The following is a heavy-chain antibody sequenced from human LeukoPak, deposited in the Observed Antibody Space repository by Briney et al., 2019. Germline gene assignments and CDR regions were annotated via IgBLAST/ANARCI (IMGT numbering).Heavy chain of an antibody. CDR2: IGRSSSNI. V-gene: IGHV3-21*01. CDR3: AREVNRGVVYYYYYGMDV. J-gene: IGHJ6*02. Sequence: PGGSLKLSCVASGFTFSSYSVLWIRQAPGKGLEWISSIGRSSSNIHYAASVRGRFTISRDDAKNSLYLQMNSLRAEDTAVYYCAREVNRGVVYYYYYGMDVWGQGTTVTVSS. CDR1: GFTFSSYS. D-gene: IGHD3-10*01.